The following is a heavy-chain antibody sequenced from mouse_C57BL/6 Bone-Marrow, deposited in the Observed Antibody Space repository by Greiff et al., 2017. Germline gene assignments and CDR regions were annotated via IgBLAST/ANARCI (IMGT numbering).Heavy chain of an antibody. CDR3: VTSYSNYPSWFAY. CDR1: GFSFNTYA. Sequence: EVQRVESGGGLVQPKGSLKLSCAASGFSFNTYAMNWVRQAPGKGLEWVARIRSKSNNYATYYADSVKDRFTISRDDSESMLYLQMNNLKTEDTAMYYCVTSYSNYPSWFAYWGQGTLVTVSA. CDR2: IRSKSNNYAT. D-gene: IGHD2-5*01. V-gene: IGHV10-1*01. J-gene: IGHJ3*01.